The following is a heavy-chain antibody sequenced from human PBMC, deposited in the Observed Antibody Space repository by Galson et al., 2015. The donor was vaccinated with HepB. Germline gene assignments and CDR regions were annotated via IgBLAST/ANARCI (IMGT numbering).Heavy chain of an antibody. J-gene: IGHJ6*03. Sequence: SLRLSCAASGLTLRNYAMSWVRQAPGKGLEWVSGISASGGSTNYADSVKGRFTFSRDNSKNTLYLQMNSLRAEDTAVYYCAKLAGPVTVASYYMDVWGKGTTVTVSS. CDR3: AKLAGPVTVASYYMDV. D-gene: IGHD2-8*02. CDR1: GLTLRNYA. V-gene: IGHV3-23*01. CDR2: ISASGGST.